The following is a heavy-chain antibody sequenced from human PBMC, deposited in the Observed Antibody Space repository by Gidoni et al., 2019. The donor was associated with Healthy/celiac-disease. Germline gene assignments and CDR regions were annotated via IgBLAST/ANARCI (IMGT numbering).Heavy chain of an antibody. Sequence: EVQLLESGGGLVQPGGYLRLSCAASGFTFSSYAMSWVRQAPGKGLEWVSAISGSGGSTYSADSVKGRFTISRDNSKNTLYLQMNSLRAEDTAVYYCAKDPTITMISWRFDPWGQGTLVSVSS. CDR2: ISGSGGST. J-gene: IGHJ5*02. CDR1: GFTFSSYA. V-gene: IGHV3-23*01. D-gene: IGHD3-22*01. CDR3: AKDPTITMISWRFDP.